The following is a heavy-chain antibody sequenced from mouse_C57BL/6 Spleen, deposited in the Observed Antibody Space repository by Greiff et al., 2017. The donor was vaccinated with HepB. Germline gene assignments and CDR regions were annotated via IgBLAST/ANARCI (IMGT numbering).Heavy chain of an antibody. V-gene: IGHV5-9-1*02. CDR1: GFTFSSYA. CDR3: TRESYYYYAMDY. J-gene: IGHJ4*01. CDR2: ISSGGDYI. D-gene: IGHD1-1*01. Sequence: DVKLVESGAGLVKPGGSLKLSCAASGFTFSSYAMSWVRQTPEKRLEWVAYISSGGDYIYYADTVKGRFTISRDNARNTLYLQMSSLKSEDTAMYYCTRESYYYYAMDYWGQGTSVTVSS.